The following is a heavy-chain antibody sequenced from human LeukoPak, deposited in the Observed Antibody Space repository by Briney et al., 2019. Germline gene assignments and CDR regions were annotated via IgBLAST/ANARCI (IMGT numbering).Heavy chain of an antibody. CDR2: ISWSSGTI. V-gene: IGHV3-9*01. D-gene: IGHD6-6*01. CDR3: AKGRAALGPYSVDY. Sequence: GRSLRLSCAASGFTFDDYAMHWVRHAPGKGLERVSGISWSSGTIGYADSVKGRFTLSRDNAKNSLYLQMNSLRAEDTALYYCAKGRAALGPYSVDYWGQGTLVTVSS. CDR1: GFTFDDYA. J-gene: IGHJ4*02.